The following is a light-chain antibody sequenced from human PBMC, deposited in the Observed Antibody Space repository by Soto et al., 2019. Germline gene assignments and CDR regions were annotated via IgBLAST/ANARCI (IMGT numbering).Light chain of an antibody. CDR3: QQYNNSPLT. J-gene: IGKJ4*01. Sequence: EIVMTQSPATLSVSPGERATLSCRASQSVSSNLAWYQQKPGQAPRLLIYGASTRATGIPARFSGSGSGTEFTLTISSLQSEDFAVYSCQQYNNSPLTFGGGTKVEIK. V-gene: IGKV3-15*01. CDR1: QSVSSN. CDR2: GAS.